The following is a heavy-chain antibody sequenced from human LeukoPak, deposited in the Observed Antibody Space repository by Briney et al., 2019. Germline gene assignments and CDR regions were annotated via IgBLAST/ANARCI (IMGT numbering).Heavy chain of an antibody. V-gene: IGHV1-2*02. D-gene: IGHD2-2*02. J-gene: IGHJ5*02. CDR1: GYTFTGYY. CDR2: INPNSGGT. CDR3: ARRAGYCSSTSCYRRPNYNWFDP. Sequence: ASVKVSCKASGYTFTGYYMHWVRQAPGQGLEWMGWINPNSGGTNYAQKFRGRVTMTRDTSISTAYMELSRLRSDDTAVYYCARRAGYCSSTSCYRRPNYNWFDPWGQGTLVTVSS.